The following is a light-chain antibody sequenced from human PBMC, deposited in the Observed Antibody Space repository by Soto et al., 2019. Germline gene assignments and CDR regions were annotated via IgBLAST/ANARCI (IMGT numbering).Light chain of an antibody. CDR2: DAS. J-gene: IGKJ1*01. Sequence: EILMTQSPATLSVSAGERATLSCRASQSVTSSLAWYQQKPGQAPRLLIYDASTRATGFPARFSGSGSGTEFSLTISSLQSEDFAVYYCHQYDSWPGTFGQGTKVEIK. V-gene: IGKV3-15*01. CDR1: QSVTSS. CDR3: HQYDSWPGT.